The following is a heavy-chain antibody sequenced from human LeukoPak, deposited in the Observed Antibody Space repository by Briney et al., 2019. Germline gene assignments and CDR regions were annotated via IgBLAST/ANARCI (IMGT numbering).Heavy chain of an antibody. CDR3: ARHPRGSGSYYFDY. J-gene: IGHJ4*02. Sequence: SETLSLTCTVSGGSFSTYYWSWIRQPAGKGLEWIGHIYTSGTTNYNPSLKSRVTMSIDTSKNQFSLKLSSVTAADTAIYYCARHPRGSGSYYFDYWGQGTLVTVSS. D-gene: IGHD3-10*01. V-gene: IGHV4-4*07. CDR1: GGSFSTYY. CDR2: IYTSGTT.